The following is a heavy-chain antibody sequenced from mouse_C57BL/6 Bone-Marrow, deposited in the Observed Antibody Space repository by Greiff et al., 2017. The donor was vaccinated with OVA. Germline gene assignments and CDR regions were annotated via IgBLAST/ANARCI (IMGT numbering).Heavy chain of an antibody. CDR1: GYSFTSDY. J-gene: IGHJ2*01. Sequence: EVQLQESGPGLAKPSQTLSLTCSVSGYSFTSDYWNWVRQFPGHKLEYMGYISSSGSTYYNPYLKSRISITRDTSKNQYYQQLNSVATEGTATDYCARRGPHWGQGTTLTVSS. D-gene: IGHD3-3*01. CDR2: ISSSGST. CDR3: ARRGPH. V-gene: IGHV3-8*01.